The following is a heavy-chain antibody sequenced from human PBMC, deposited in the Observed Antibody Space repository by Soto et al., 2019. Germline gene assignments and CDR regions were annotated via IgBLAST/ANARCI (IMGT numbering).Heavy chain of an antibody. V-gene: IGHV4-30-2*01. J-gene: IGHJ4*02. CDR2: IYHSGNI. CDR3: ARGPDY. CDR1: GGSISSGGYS. Sequence: SETLSLTCAVSGGSISSGGYSWSWIRQPPGKGLEWIGYIYHSGNIYYNPSLKSRVTISVDRSKNQFSLKLSSVTAADTAVYYCARGPDYWGQGTLVTVSS.